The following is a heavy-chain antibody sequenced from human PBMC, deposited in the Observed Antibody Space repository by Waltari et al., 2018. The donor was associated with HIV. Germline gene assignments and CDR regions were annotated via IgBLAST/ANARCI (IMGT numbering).Heavy chain of an antibody. Sequence: VESGGTPVQPGESLRLSCNASGFIFGSHWLHWVRQSPGKVLVWDSRIDGDCRVKKYADTVKGRFTISRDNTKETLFLEMKSLRVEDSGIYHCVKDVTVTHYGVYYSGLDVWGQGTTVTV. CDR2: IDGDCRVK. J-gene: IGHJ6*02. D-gene: IGHD2-8*01. CDR3: VKDVTVTHYGVYYSGLDV. CDR1: GFIFGSHW. V-gene: IGHV3-74*02.